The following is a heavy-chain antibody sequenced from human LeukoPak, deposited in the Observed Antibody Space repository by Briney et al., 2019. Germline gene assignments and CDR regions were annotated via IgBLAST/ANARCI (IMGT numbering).Heavy chain of an antibody. D-gene: IGHD2-2*01. V-gene: IGHV3-23*01. Sequence: GGSLRLSCSSSGFTFSPYNMTWVRQAPGKGLEWVSVISGSGDRTHYADSVKGRFTISRDNSKNTLYLQMNSLRAEDTAVYYCAKSIVVVAAALDYWGQGTLVTVSS. CDR1: GFTFSPYN. J-gene: IGHJ4*02. CDR2: ISGSGDRT. CDR3: AKSIVVVAAALDY.